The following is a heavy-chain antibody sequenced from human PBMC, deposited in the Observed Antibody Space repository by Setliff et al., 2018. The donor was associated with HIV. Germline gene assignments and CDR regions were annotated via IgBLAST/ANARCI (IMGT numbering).Heavy chain of an antibody. D-gene: IGHD3-22*01. CDR2: VHNSAGS. Sequence: SETLSLTCAVSGDSVSGYYWSWIRQPAGRGLEWIGRVHNSAGSNYNPSLKSRVTMSVDTAKNQLSLKLTAVSAADTAVYYCARDRIEVLADSPHDVFDIWGRGRMVTVSS. V-gene: IGHV4-4*07. J-gene: IGHJ3*02. CDR1: GDSVSGYY. CDR3: ARDRIEVLADSPHDVFDI.